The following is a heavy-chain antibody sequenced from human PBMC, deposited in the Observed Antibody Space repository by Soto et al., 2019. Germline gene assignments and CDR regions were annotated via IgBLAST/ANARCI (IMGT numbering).Heavy chain of an antibody. CDR1: GGSISSYY. Sequence: QVQLQESGPGLVKPSETLSLTCTVSGGSISSYYWSWIRQPPGKGLEWIGYIYYSGSTNYNPSLKGRVTISVDTPKNQCSLKLGSVTAADTAVYYCARAPVAGTAKYNWFDPWGQGTLVTVSS. D-gene: IGHD6-19*01. J-gene: IGHJ5*02. V-gene: IGHV4-59*01. CDR2: IYYSGST. CDR3: ARAPVAGTAKYNWFDP.